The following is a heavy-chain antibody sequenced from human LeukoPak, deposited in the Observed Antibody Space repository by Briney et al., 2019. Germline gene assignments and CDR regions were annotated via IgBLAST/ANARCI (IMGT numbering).Heavy chain of an antibody. J-gene: IGHJ4*02. CDR2: IKSYGSST. Sequence: PGGSLRLSCAASGFTFSSNWMHWVRQAPGKGLVWVSRIKSYGSSTSYADSVKGRFTISRDKAKNTLYLQMNSLRAEDTAVYYCALFSWPYYWGQGTLVTVSS. V-gene: IGHV3-74*01. CDR1: GFTFSSNW. CDR3: ALFSWPYY.